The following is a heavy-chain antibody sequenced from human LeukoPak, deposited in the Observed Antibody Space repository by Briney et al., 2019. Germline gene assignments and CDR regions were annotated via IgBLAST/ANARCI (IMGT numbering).Heavy chain of an antibody. V-gene: IGHV3-23*01. D-gene: IGHD3-3*01. CDR2: LSDSGAST. CDR3: AKSFLEWLLSRYYYYMDV. J-gene: IGHJ6*03. CDR1: GFTFSSYA. Sequence: PGGSLRLSCAASGFTFSSYAMSWVRQAPGKGLEWVSVLSDSGASTYYADSVKGRFTISRDNSKNTLYLQMNSLRAEDTAVYYCAKSFLEWLLSRYYYYMDVWGKGTTVTVSS.